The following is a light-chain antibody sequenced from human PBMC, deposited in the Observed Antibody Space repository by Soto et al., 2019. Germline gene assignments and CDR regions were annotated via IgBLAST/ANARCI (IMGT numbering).Light chain of an antibody. J-gene: IGLJ3*02. CDR1: SSDVGAYNY. Sequence: QSALTQPPSASGSPGQSVTISCTGTSSDVGAYNYVSWYQQYPGKAPKLMIYDVSKRPSGVPDRFSGSKSGKTAPLTVSGLQPEDEADYYCTSYAGSNIWVFGGGTKLTVL. V-gene: IGLV2-8*01. CDR2: DVS. CDR3: TSYAGSNIWV.